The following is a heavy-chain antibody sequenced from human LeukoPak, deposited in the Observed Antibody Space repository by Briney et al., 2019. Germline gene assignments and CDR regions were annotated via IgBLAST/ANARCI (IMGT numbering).Heavy chain of an antibody. CDR2: INGGNGET. CDR1: GYTFSAYV. Sequence: GASVKVSCKGYGYTFSAYVLHWVRQAPGQSLEWMGWINGGNGETRYSENFHGRATITRDAPAKTSYMELSSLGLEDTAVYYCARGWWDLGEIPFWGQGTLVTVSS. V-gene: IGHV1-3*01. CDR3: ARGWWDLGEIPF. D-gene: IGHD1-26*01. J-gene: IGHJ4*02.